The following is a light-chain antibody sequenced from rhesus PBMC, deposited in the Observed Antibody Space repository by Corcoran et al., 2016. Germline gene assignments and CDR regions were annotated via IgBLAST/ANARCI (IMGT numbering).Light chain of an antibody. CDR3: QETSSLFT. CDR1: QSVSIY. J-gene: IGKJ3*01. Sequence: EIVMTQSPATLSLSPGETATISCRTSQSVSIYLAWYQQKPGQAPSLLIYGASIRATGNPDRFSGNGSGTDFPLTISSLEPEAFAVYYCQETSSLFTFAPVTKLDIK. V-gene: IGKV3-31*02. CDR2: GAS.